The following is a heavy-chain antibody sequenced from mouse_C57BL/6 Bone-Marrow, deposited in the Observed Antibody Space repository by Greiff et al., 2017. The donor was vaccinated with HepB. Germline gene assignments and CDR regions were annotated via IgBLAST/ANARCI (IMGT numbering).Heavy chain of an antibody. Sequence: QVQLQQPGAELVRPGTSVKLSCKASGYTFTSYWMHWVKQRPGQGLEWIGVIDPSDSYTNYNQKFKGKATLTVDTSSSTAYMQLSSLTSEDSAVYYCARCLSSLYYSYDDYDMDYWGQGTSVTVSS. J-gene: IGHJ4*01. CDR1: GYTFTSYW. D-gene: IGHD2-12*01. CDR2: IDPSDSYT. CDR3: ARCLSSLYYSYDDYDMDY. V-gene: IGHV1-59*01.